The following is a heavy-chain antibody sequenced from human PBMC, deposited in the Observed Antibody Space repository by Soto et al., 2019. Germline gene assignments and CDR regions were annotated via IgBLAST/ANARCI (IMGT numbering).Heavy chain of an antibody. J-gene: IGHJ4*02. CDR1: GFTLSTYD. D-gene: IGHD6-19*01. CDR2: TSSSTAAI. Sequence: EVQLVESGGGLVQPGGSLRLSCAASGFTLSTYDMNWVRQAPGKGLQWVSHTSSSTAAIVYADSVKGRITISRDNAKNSLYLQRNSLRDEDTAVYYCARGAVAGLYFFDYWGQGILVTVSS. V-gene: IGHV3-48*02. CDR3: ARGAVAGLYFFDY.